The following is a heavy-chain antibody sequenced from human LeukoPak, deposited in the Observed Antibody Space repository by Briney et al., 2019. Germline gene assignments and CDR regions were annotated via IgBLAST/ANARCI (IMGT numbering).Heavy chain of an antibody. CDR1: GFTFSSYA. Sequence: GRSLRLSCAASGFTFSSYAMHWVRQAPGKGLEWVAVISYDGSNKYYADSVKGRFTISRDNSKNTLYLQMNSLRAEDTAVYYCAREVEGYYGSGSPRRAFDIWGQGTMVTVSS. CDR2: ISYDGSNK. V-gene: IGHV3-30*04. D-gene: IGHD3-10*01. CDR3: AREVEGYYGSGSPRRAFDI. J-gene: IGHJ3*02.